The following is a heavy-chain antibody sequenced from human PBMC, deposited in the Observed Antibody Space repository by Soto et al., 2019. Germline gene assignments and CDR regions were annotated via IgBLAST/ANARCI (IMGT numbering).Heavy chain of an antibody. J-gene: IGHJ4*02. CDR1: GGTFSSYA. CDR3: ARSLYYYDSSGYYYHFDY. D-gene: IGHD3-22*01. V-gene: IGHV1-69*13. Sequence: ASVKVSCKASGGTFSSYAISWVRQAPGQGLEWMGGIIPIFGTANYAQKFQGRVTITADESTSTAYMELSSLRSEDTAVYYCARSLYYYDSSGYYYHFDYWGQGTLVTVSS. CDR2: IIPIFGTA.